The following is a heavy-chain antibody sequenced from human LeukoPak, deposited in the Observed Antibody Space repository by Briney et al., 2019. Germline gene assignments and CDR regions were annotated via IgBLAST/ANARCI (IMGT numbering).Heavy chain of an antibody. V-gene: IGHV3-23*01. CDR2: ISTGGVNT. D-gene: IGHD3-10*01. Sequence: PGGSLRLSCAASGFTFNTYAMSWVRQAPGKGLEWVAAISTGGVNTYYTDSVKGRFTISRDNSKNTLYLQMNSLRAEDTAVYYCARATKQKPLDLWFGELPYYFDYWGQGTLVTVSS. CDR3: ARATKQKPLDLWFGELPYYFDY. J-gene: IGHJ4*02. CDR1: GFTFNTYA.